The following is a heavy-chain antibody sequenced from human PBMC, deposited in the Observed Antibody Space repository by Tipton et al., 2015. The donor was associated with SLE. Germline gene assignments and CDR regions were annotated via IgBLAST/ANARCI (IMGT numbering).Heavy chain of an antibody. CDR1: GYTFTSYG. Sequence: QLVQSGAEVKKPGASVKVSCKASGYTFTSYGISWVRQAPGQGLEWMGWISAYNGNTNYAQKLQGRVTMTTDTSTSTAYMELRSLRSDDTAVYYCARSLSDIVVVPAAIPFDYWGQGTLVTVSS. CDR3: ARSLSDIVVVPAAIPFDY. D-gene: IGHD2-2*01. J-gene: IGHJ4*02. CDR2: ISAYNGNT. V-gene: IGHV1-18*01.